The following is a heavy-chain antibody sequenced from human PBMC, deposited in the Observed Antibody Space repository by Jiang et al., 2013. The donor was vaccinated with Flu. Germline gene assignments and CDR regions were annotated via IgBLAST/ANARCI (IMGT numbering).Heavy chain of an antibody. J-gene: IGHJ5*02. D-gene: IGHD6-19*01. V-gene: IGHV3-30*18. CDR1: GFTFSSYG. Sequence: VQLLESGGGVVQPGRSLRLSCAASGFTFSSYGMHWVRQAPGKGLEWVAVISYDGSNKYYADSVKGRFTISRDNSKNTLYLQMNSLRAEDTAVYYCAKDLSRRVVEWLGSDPWGQG. CDR3: AKDLSRRVVEWLGSDP. CDR2: ISYDGSNK.